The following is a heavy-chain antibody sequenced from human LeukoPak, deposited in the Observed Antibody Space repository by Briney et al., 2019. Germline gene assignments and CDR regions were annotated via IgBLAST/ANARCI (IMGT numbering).Heavy chain of an antibody. CDR1: GGSISSYY. Sequence: SETLSLTCTVSGGSISSYYWSWIRQPPGKGLEWIGRIYTSGSTNYNPSLKSRVTMSVDTSKNQFSLKLSSVTAADTAVYYCASAGGYYDFWSAPPWYFDYWGQGTLVTVSS. D-gene: IGHD3-3*01. CDR3: ASAGGYYDFWSAPPWYFDY. J-gene: IGHJ4*02. CDR2: IYTSGST. V-gene: IGHV4-4*07.